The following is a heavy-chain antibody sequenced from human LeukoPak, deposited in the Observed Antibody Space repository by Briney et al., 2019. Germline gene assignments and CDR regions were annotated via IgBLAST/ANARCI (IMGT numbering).Heavy chain of an antibody. CDR3: AREIFCSGSYPDS. CDR2: IWHDGSHK. CDR1: GFAFNTYA. J-gene: IGHJ4*02. V-gene: IGHV3-33*01. D-gene: IGHD3-10*02. Sequence: PGRSLRLSCAASGFAFNTYAMHWVRQAPGQGLEWVALIWHDGSHKFYSNSVRGQFTISRDNSKNTVSLQMNNLRPEDTAVYYCAREIFCSGSYPDSWGQGTLVTVSS.